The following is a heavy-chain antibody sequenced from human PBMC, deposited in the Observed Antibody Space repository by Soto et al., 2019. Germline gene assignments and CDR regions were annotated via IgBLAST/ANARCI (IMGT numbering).Heavy chain of an antibody. D-gene: IGHD1-26*01. CDR3: ARDLPVGATDAFDI. J-gene: IGHJ3*02. CDR1: GFTFGDYG. CDR2: INWNGGST. V-gene: IGHV3-20*04. Sequence: GESLKISCAASGFTFGDYGMSWVRQAPGKGLEWVSGINWNGGSTGYADSVKGRFTISRDNAKNSLYLQMNSLRAEDTALYYCARDLPVGATDAFDIWGQGTMVTVSS.